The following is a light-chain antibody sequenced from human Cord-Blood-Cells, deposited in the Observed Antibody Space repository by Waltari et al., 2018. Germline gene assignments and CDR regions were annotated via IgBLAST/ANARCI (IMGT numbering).Light chain of an antibody. CDR1: QGIRND. J-gene: IGKJ4*01. CDR3: LQDYNYPLT. Sequence: AIQMTQSPSSLSASVGDRVTITCRASQGIRNDLGWYQQNPGKAPKLLFYAASSLQSGVPSRFSGSGSGTDFTLTISSLQPEDFATYYCLQDYNYPLTFGGGTKVEIK. CDR2: AAS. V-gene: IGKV1-6*01.